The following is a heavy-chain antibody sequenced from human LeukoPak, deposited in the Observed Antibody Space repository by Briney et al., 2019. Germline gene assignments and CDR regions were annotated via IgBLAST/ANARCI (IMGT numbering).Heavy chain of an antibody. CDR1: GGSISSYY. D-gene: IGHD6-13*01. Sequence: SETLSLTCTVSGGSISSYYWSWIRQPPGKGLEWIGYIYYSGSTNYNPSLKSRVTISVDTSKNQFSLKLSSVTAADTAVYYCARGWVAAAGTNWFDPWGQGTLVTVPS. J-gene: IGHJ5*02. V-gene: IGHV4-59*08. CDR3: ARGWVAAAGTNWFDP. CDR2: IYYSGST.